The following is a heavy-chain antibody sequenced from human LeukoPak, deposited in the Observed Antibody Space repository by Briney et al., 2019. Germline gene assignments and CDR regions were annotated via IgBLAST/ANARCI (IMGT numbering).Heavy chain of an antibody. D-gene: IGHD1-26*01. CDR2: ISSASGTI. CDR3: ARSTELSDPYFYYGMDV. J-gene: IGHJ6*02. CDR1: GFSFRSFE. V-gene: IGHV3-48*03. Sequence: PVGSLRLSCAASGFSFRSFEMSWVRQAPGKGLECIAYISSASGTIYHADSVKGRFTISRDNANNSLYLQMNSLRAEDTAIYYRARSTELSDPYFYYGMDVWGQGTTVTVSS.